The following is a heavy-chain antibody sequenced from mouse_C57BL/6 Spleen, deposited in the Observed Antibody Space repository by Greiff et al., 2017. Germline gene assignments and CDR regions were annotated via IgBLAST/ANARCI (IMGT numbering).Heavy chain of an antibody. D-gene: IGHD2-3*01. CDR1: GFSFNTYA. V-gene: IGHV10-1*01. J-gene: IGHJ1*03. CDR3: VRRGGYYSWYVDV. CDR2: IRSKSNNYAT. Sequence: EVMLVESGGGLVQPKGSLKLSCAASGFSFNTYAMNWVRQAPGKGLEWVARIRSKSNNYATYYADSVKDRFTISRDDSESMLYLQMNNLKTEDTAMYYCVRRGGYYSWYVDVWGTGTTVTVSS.